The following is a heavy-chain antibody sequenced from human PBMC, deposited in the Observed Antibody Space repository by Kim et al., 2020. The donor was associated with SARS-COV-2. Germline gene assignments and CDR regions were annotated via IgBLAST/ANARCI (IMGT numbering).Heavy chain of an antibody. CDR1: GDNFNIYD. D-gene: IGHD1-1*01. CDR2: IIPGFGTV. V-gene: IGHV1-69*13. Sequence: SVKVSCKASGDNFNIYDIAWVRQAPGQGLEWMGDIIPGFGTVNYAPKFQGRVTMTADESTSTAYMELSSLKSDDTAVYYCARDRQLCLDHWGHGSMVT. J-gene: IGHJ4*01. CDR3: ARDRQLCLDH.